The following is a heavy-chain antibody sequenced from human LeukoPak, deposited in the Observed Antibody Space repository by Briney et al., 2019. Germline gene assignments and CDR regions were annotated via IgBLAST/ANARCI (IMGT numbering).Heavy chain of an antibody. CDR3: ARARSSGYAFDY. CDR2: IIPILGIA. J-gene: IGHJ4*02. CDR1: GGTFSSYT. V-gene: IGHV1-69*02. Sequence: ASVKVSCKASGGTFSSYTISWVRQAPGQGLEWMGRIIPILGIANYAQKFQGRVTMTRDTSTSTVYMELSSLRSEDTAVYYCARARSSGYAFDYWGQGTLVTVSS. D-gene: IGHD5-12*01.